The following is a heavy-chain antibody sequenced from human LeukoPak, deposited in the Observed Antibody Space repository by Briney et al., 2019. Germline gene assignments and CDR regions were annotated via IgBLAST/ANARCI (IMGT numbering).Heavy chain of an antibody. D-gene: IGHD3-22*01. CDR2: IIPFFGIA. CDR3: ARDDYYDSSGSSVDY. J-gene: IGHJ4*02. CDR1: GGTFTSYA. V-gene: IGHV1-69*04. Sequence: SVKVSCKASGGTFTSYAISWVRQAPGQGLEWMGRIIPFFGIANYAQKFQGRVTITADKSTSTAYMELSSLRSEDTAVYYCARDDYYDSSGSSVDYWGQGTLVTVSS.